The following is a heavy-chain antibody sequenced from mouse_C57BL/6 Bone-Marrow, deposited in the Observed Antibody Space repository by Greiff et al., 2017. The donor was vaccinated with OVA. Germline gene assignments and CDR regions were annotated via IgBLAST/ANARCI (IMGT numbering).Heavy chain of an antibody. CDR2: ISYDGSN. D-gene: IGHD2-1*01. V-gene: IGHV3-6*01. J-gene: IGHJ4*01. Sequence: EVQLQESGPGLVKPSQSLSLTCSVTGYSITSGYYWNWIRQFPGNKLEWMGYISYDGSNNYNPSLKNRISITRDTSKNQFFLKLKSVTTEDTATYYCARGRGNYLYYYAMDYWGQGTSVTVSS. CDR3: ARGRGNYLYYYAMDY. CDR1: GYSITSGYY.